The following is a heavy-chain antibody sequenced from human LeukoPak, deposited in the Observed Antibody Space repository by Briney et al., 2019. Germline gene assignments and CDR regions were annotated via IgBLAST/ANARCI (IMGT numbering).Heavy chain of an antibody. CDR1: GYTFTGYY. CDR2: INPNSGGT. V-gene: IGHV1-2*02. CDR3: AREKYYYGSGSFSPYNWFDP. Sequence: GASVKVSCKASGYTFTGYYMHWVRQAPGQGLEWMGWINPNSGGTNYAQKFQGRVTMTRDTSISTAYMELSSLRSEDTAVYYCAREKYYYGSGSFSPYNWFDPWGQGTLVTVSS. J-gene: IGHJ5*02. D-gene: IGHD3-10*01.